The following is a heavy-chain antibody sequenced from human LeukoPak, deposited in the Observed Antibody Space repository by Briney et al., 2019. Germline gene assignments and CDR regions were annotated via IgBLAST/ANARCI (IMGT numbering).Heavy chain of an antibody. D-gene: IGHD5-18*01. CDR3: ARYRGYSYRNYLGY. V-gene: IGHV1-2*02. Sequence: ASVTVSFTASGYTFTVYYIHWVRQAPGQGLEWMGWINPYSGGTNYAQKFQGRVTMTRDTTFRTAYIKLIRLRSGDTGVQYCARYRGYSYRNYLGYWGQETLVTVSS. J-gene: IGHJ4*02. CDR2: INPYSGGT. CDR1: GYTFTVYY.